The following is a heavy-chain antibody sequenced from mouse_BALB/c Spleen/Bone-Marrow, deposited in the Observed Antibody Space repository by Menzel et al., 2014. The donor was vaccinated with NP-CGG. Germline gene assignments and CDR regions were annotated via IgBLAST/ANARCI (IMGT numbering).Heavy chain of an antibody. V-gene: IGHV1S137*01. CDR1: GYTFTDYA. D-gene: IGHD1-1*01. CDR3: ARGSRPYYYAMDY. Sequence: VHLGESVPELVRPGVSVKISCKGSGYTFTDYAMHWVKQSHAKSLEWIGVISTYSGNTKYNQKFKGKATMTVDKSSSTAYMEHASLTSEDSAIYYCARGSRPYYYAMDYWGQGTSVTVSS. J-gene: IGHJ4*01. CDR2: ISTYSGNT.